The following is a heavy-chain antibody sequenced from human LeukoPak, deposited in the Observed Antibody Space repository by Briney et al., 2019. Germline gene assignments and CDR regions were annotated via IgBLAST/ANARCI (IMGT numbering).Heavy chain of an antibody. J-gene: IGHJ4*02. V-gene: IGHV3-30*18. CDR2: ISYDGSNK. D-gene: IGHD3-22*01. CDR3: AKPYYYDSSGYMY. CDR1: GFTFSSYG. Sequence: GGSLRLSCAASGFTFSSYGMHWVRQAPGKGLEWVAVISYDGSNKYYADSVKGRFTISRDNSKNSLYLQMDSLRADDTAVYYCAKPYYYDSSGYMYWGQGTLVTVSS.